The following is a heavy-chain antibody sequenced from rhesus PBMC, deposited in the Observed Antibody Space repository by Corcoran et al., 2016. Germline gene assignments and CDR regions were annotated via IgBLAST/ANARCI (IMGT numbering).Heavy chain of an antibody. Sequence: EVQLVESGGGLVQPGGSLRLPWTACGLTFSNYYFHWVRQAQGKGLEWVGLIRNKANSYTTAYAAAVKGRFTISRDESKNTLYLQMSSLKTEDTAVYYCTREDDGGDFDSWGQGVLVTVSS. CDR2: IRNKANSYTT. J-gene: IGHJ4*01. CDR1: GLTFSNYY. D-gene: IGHD3-9*01. CDR3: TREDDGGDFDS. V-gene: IGHV3-13*01.